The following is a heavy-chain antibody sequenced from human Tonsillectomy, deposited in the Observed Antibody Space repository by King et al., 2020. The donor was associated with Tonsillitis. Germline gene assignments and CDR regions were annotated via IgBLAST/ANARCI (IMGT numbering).Heavy chain of an antibody. CDR1: GFTFSSYA. J-gene: IGHJ2*01. CDR3: AKPPRYSSGWSDWYFDL. V-gene: IGHV3-23*04. CDR2: ISDIGGST. Sequence: VQLVESGGDLVQPGGSLRLSCAASGFTFSSYAMNWVRQAPGKGLEWVSGISDIGGSTYYADPVKGRFTISRDNSKNTLYMQMNSLRAEDTAVYYCAKPPRYSSGWSDWYFDLWGRGTLVTVSS. D-gene: IGHD6-19*01.